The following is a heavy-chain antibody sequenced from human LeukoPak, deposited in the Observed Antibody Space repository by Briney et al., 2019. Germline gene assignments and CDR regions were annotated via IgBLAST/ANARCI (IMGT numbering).Heavy chain of an antibody. Sequence: PGGSLRLSCAASGFTFSSYAMSWVRQAPGKGLEWVSAISGSGGSTYYADSVKGRFTISRDNSKNTLYLQMNSLRAEDTAVYYCARDQPPYYYDSSGFSRQGDYWGQGTLVTVSS. CDR2: ISGSGGST. CDR3: ARDQPPYYYDSSGFSRQGDY. D-gene: IGHD3-22*01. CDR1: GFTFSSYA. J-gene: IGHJ4*02. V-gene: IGHV3-23*01.